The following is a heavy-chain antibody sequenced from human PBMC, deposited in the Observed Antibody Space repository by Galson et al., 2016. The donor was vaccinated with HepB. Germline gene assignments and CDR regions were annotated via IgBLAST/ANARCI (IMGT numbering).Heavy chain of an antibody. J-gene: IGHJ6*02. CDR2: IYSGGSR. Sequence: SLRLSCAASGLTVSANYMSWVRQPPGKGLEWVSVIYSGGSRYYADFVKGRFTISRHNSNNTLYLQMNSLRPEDTAVYFCAIPRGYRYSMDVWDQGTTVTVSS. V-gene: IGHV3-53*04. CDR1: GLTVSANY. D-gene: IGHD5-18*01. CDR3: AIPRGYRYSMDV.